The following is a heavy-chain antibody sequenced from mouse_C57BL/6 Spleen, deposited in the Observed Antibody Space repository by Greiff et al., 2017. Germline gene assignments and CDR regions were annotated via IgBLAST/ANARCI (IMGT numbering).Heavy chain of an antibody. J-gene: IGHJ1*03. V-gene: IGHV14-3*01. D-gene: IGHD1-1*01. Sequence: VQLQQSVAELVRPGASVKLSCTASGFNIKNTYMHWVKQRPEQGLEWIGRIDPANGNTKYAPKFQGKATITADTSSNTAYLQLSSLTSEDTAIDDCAPTLVATDWYFDVWGTGTTVTVSS. CDR2: IDPANGNT. CDR1: GFNIKNTY. CDR3: APTLVATDWYFDV.